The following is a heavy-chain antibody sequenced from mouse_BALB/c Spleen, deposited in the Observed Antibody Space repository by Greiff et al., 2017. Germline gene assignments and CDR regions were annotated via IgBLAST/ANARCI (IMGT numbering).Heavy chain of an antibody. CDR2: IYPGDGDT. J-gene: IGHJ3*01. CDR1: GYTFTSYW. CDR3: ARLGGYGGFAY. V-gene: IGHV1-87*01. Sequence: VKLQESGAELARPGASVKLSCKASGYTFTSYWMQWVKQRPGQGLEWIGAIYPGDGDTRYTQKFKGKATLTADKSSSTAYMQLSSLASEDSAVYYCARLGGYGGFAYWGQGTLVTVSA. D-gene: IGHD2-2*01.